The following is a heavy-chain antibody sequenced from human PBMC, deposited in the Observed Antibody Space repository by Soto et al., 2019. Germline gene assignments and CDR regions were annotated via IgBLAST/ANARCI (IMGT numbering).Heavy chain of an antibody. J-gene: IGHJ4*02. V-gene: IGHV3-15*01. Sequence: GGSLRLSCAASGFTFSNAWMSWVRQAPGKGLEWVGRIKSKTDGGTTDYAAPVKGRFTISRDDSKNTLYLQMNSLKTEDTAVYYCKTDYYSSGLDYWGQGTLVTVSS. CDR2: IKSKTDGGTT. CDR1: GFTFSNAW. CDR3: KTDYYSSGLDY. D-gene: IGHD6-19*01.